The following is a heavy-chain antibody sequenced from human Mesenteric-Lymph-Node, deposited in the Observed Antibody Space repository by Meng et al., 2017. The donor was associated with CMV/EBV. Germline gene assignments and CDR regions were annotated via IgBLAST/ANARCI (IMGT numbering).Heavy chain of an antibody. CDR1: GFTFSDYY. V-gene: IGHV3-11*01. CDR2: IGSSGTTT. Sequence: GGSLRLSCAASGFTFSDYYMSWIRQAPGKGLEWVSYIGSSGTTTDYADSVKGRFTISRDNAKNSLYLQMKSLRAEDTAVYYCASLGYCSSTSCYWGQGTLVTVSS. CDR3: ASLGYCSSTSCY. D-gene: IGHD2-2*01. J-gene: IGHJ4*02.